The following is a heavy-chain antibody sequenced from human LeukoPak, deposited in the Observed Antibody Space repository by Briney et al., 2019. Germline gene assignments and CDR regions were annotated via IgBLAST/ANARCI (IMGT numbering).Heavy chain of an antibody. Sequence: GGSLRLSCAASGFTFSSYSMNWVRQAPGKGLEWVSYISSRSSYIYYADSVKGRFTISRDNAKNSLYLQMNSLRAEDTAVYYCARDPYSGYDKRVYYLDYWGQGTLVTVSS. CDR1: GFTFSSYS. V-gene: IGHV3-21*01. CDR2: ISSRSSYI. D-gene: IGHD5-12*01. CDR3: ARDPYSGYDKRVYYLDY. J-gene: IGHJ4*02.